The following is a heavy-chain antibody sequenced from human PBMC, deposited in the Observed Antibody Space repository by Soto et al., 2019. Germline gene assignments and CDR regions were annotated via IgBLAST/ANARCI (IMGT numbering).Heavy chain of an antibody. CDR3: ARDGTRGDGSYYYYGMDV. Sequence: EVQLVESGGGLVQPGGSLRLSCAASGFTFSSYSMNWVRQAPGKGLEWVSYISSSSSTIYYADSVKGRFTISRDNAKNSLYLQMNSLRDEDTAVYYCARDGTRGDGSYYYYGMDVWGQGTTVTVSS. V-gene: IGHV3-48*02. CDR2: ISSSSSTI. CDR1: GFTFSSYS. J-gene: IGHJ6*02. D-gene: IGHD3-10*01.